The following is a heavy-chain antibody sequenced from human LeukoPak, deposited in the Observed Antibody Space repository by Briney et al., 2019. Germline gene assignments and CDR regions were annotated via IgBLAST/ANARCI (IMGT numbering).Heavy chain of an antibody. CDR3: ARHGDRYSSSSNWFDP. Sequence: GESLKISCKGSGYSFTSYWIGWVRQMPGKGLEWMGIIYPGDSDTRYSPSFQGQVTISADKPISTAYLQWSSLKASDTAMYYCARHGDRYSSSSNWFDPWGQGTLVTVSS. V-gene: IGHV5-51*01. CDR2: IYPGDSDT. D-gene: IGHD6-6*01. J-gene: IGHJ5*02. CDR1: GYSFTSYW.